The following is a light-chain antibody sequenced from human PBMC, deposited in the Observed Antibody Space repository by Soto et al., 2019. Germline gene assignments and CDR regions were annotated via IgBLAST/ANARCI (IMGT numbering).Light chain of an antibody. CDR2: DVS. CDR3: SSYTSSSPYV. Sequence: QSVLTQPASVSGSPGQSMNISCTGTSSDVGGYNYVSWYQQHPGKAPKLMIYDVSNRPSGVSNRFSGSKSGNTASLTISGLQAEDEADYYCSSYTSSSPYVFGTGTKVTVL. J-gene: IGLJ1*01. CDR1: SSDVGGYNY. V-gene: IGLV2-14*01.